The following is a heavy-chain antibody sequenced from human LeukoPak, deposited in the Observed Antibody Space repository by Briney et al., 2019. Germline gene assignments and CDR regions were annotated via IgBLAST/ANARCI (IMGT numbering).Heavy chain of an antibody. V-gene: IGHV3-9*01. CDR3: AKDISSVTPYYFDY. CDR2: ISWNSGSI. Sequence: PGRSLRLSCAASGFTFDDYAMHWVRQAPGKGLEWVSGISWNSGSIGYADSVEGRFTISRDNAKNSLYLQMNSLRAEDTALYYCAKDISSVTPYYFDYWGQGTLVTVSS. D-gene: IGHD4-11*01. J-gene: IGHJ4*02. CDR1: GFTFDDYA.